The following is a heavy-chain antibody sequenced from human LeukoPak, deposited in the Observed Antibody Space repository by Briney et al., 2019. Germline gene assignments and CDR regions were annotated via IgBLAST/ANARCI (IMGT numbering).Heavy chain of an antibody. CDR3: VRGYYSNSFDF. V-gene: IGHV3-48*02. Sequence: PGGSLRLSCAASGYTFTSYSMSWVRQAPGKGLEWVSFIRNSDDTRYYADSVRGRFTISRDDAKNSLYLQMSSLRDGDTAVYYCVRGYYSNSFDFWGQGTVVTVSS. J-gene: IGHJ3*01. D-gene: IGHD2/OR15-2a*01. CDR2: IRNSDDTR. CDR1: GYTFTSYS.